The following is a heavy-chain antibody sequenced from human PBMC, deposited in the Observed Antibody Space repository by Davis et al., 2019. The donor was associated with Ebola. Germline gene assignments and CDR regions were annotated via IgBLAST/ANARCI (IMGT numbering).Heavy chain of an antibody. CDR3: TVGRDGPSKDWFDP. V-gene: IGHV3-15*01. J-gene: IGHJ5*02. CDR2: IKSRTDGGTT. D-gene: IGHD5-24*01. CDR1: GLTFNNAW. Sequence: GESLKISCASSGLTFNNAWMSWVRQAPGKGLEWVGRIKSRTDGGTTDYSPPVKGRFTISRDDSKNTLYLQMNNLKTEDTAVYYCTVGRDGPSKDWFDPWGQGTLVTVSS.